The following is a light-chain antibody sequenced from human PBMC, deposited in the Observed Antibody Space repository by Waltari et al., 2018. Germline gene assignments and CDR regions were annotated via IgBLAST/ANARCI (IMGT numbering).Light chain of an antibody. CDR3: QQYKNYPFT. V-gene: IGKV1-16*02. J-gene: IGKJ3*01. CDR2: AIS. CDR1: QDISNY. Sequence: DIQMTQSPSSLSASVGDRVTITCRASQDISNYLAWFQQKPGKAPKSLIYAISSLQSGVPSKFSGSGSGTDFTLTISNVEPEDFATYYCQQYKNYPFTFGPGTKVDIK.